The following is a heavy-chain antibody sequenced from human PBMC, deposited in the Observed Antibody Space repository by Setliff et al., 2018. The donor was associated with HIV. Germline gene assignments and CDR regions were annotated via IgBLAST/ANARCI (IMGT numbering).Heavy chain of an antibody. J-gene: IGHJ2*01. CDR2: VRYKTYGGTA. Sequence: QPGGSLRLSCTPSGFTFVDYAVTWVRQAPGKGLEWIGFVRYKTYGGTADYAASVKGRFSISRDDSNSIAYLQMNSLKTEDTAVYYCTRITMIVVVDWYFDLWGRGTLVTVS. D-gene: IGHD3-22*01. V-gene: IGHV3-49*04. CDR3: TRITMIVVVDWYFDL. CDR1: GFTFVDYA.